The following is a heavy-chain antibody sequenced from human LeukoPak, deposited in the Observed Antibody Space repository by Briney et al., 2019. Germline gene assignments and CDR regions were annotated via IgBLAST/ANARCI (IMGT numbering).Heavy chain of an antibody. J-gene: IGHJ4*02. V-gene: IGHV1-18*01. CDR3: ARDLATVVVIAANPFDY. Sequence: ASVKVSCKASGYTFTVYYVHWVRQAPGQGLEWMGWISAYNGNTNSAQKFQGRVTLTTDISTSTAYMELRSLRSDDTAVYYCARDLATVVVIAANPFDYWGQGTLVTVSS. D-gene: IGHD2-15*01. CDR1: GYTFTVYY. CDR2: ISAYNGNT.